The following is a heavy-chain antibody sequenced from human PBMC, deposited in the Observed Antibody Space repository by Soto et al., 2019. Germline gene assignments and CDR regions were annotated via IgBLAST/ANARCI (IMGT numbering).Heavy chain of an antibody. V-gene: IGHV3-48*01. J-gene: IGHJ4*02. CDR2: IRSSSSTI. CDR3: ARDLLSSGSLVDY. D-gene: IGHD6-19*01. CDR1: GFTFSSYN. Sequence: GGSLRLSCAASGFTFSSYNMNWVRQAPGKGLEWVSYIRSSSSTIYYADSVKGRFTISRDNAKNSLYLQMNSLRAEDTAVYYCARDLLSSGSLVDYWGQGTLVTVSS.